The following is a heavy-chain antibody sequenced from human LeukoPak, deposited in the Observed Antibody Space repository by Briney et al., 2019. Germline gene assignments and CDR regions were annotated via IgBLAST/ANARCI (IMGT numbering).Heavy chain of an antibody. J-gene: IGHJ4*02. D-gene: IGHD3-22*01. CDR3: ARQSITMTQYYFDY. CDR1: GFTFSSYS. Sequence: SGGSLRLSCAASGFTFSSYSMNWVRQAPGKGLEWVSSISSSSSYIYYADSVKGRFTISRDNAKNSLYLQMNSLRAEDTAEYYCARQSITMTQYYFDYWGQGTLVTVSS. CDR2: ISSSSSYI. V-gene: IGHV3-21*01.